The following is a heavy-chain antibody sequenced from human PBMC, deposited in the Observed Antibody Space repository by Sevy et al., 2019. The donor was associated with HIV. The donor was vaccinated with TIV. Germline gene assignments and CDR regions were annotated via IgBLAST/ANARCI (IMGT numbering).Heavy chain of an antibody. CDR1: GGTFSSYA. Sequence: AAVKVSCKASGGTFSSYAISWVRQAPGQGLEWMGGIIPIFGTANYAQKFQGRVTITADESTSTAYMELSSLRSEDTAVYYCARVDYYDSSGTFDYRGQGTLVTVSS. CDR3: ARVDYYDSSGTFDY. J-gene: IGHJ4*02. V-gene: IGHV1-69*13. CDR2: IIPIFGTA. D-gene: IGHD3-22*01.